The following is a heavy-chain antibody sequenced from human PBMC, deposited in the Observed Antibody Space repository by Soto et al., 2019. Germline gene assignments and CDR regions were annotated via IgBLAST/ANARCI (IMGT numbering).Heavy chain of an antibody. CDR1: GGSISGYY. D-gene: IGHD2-21*02. V-gene: IGHV4-59*01. CDR2: MYNTGST. Sequence: PSETLSLTCTVSGGSISGYYWSWIRQPPGKGLEWIGYMYNTGSTVYNPSFKSRVTISVDTSKNQFSLKLNSVTAADTAVYYCARDLWGYCGNDCYALDVWGQGTTVTVSS. J-gene: IGHJ6*02. CDR3: ARDLWGYCGNDCYALDV.